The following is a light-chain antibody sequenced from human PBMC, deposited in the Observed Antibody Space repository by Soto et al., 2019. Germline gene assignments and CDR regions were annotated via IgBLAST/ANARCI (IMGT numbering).Light chain of an antibody. CDR3: QQYHIWPKWT. Sequence: DIVLTQSPATLSVSPGEGATLSCRASESVSISLAWYQHKPGQPPRLLIHGASTRASGVPPRFSGGGSGTDFTLTISSLQSEDYGVYFCQQYHIWPKWTFGQGTKVDIK. CDR2: GAS. J-gene: IGKJ1*01. V-gene: IGKV3D-15*01. CDR1: ESVSIS.